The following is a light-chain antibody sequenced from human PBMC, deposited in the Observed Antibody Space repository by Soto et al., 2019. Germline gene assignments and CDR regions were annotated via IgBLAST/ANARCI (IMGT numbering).Light chain of an antibody. V-gene: IGLV1-51*01. CDR1: SSNIGNNI. J-gene: IGLJ3*02. CDR2: GND. CDR3: ATWDTSLSAVV. Sequence: QSVLTQPPSVSAAPGQKVTISCSGSSSNIGNNIVSWYQQFPGTAPTLLIYGNDRRPSGIPDRFSGSKSGTSATLGIAGLQTGDEADYYCATWDTSLSAVVFGGGTKVTVL.